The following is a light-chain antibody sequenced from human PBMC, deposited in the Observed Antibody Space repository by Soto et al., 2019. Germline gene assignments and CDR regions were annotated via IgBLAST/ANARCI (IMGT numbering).Light chain of an antibody. V-gene: IGLV2-14*01. J-gene: IGLJ1*01. CDR2: DVS. CDR1: SSDVGGYNY. CDR3: SSYTRSVYV. Sequence: QSALTQPASVSGSPGQSITISCTGTSSDVGGYNYVSWYQQHPGKAPKLMIYDVSTRPSGVSNRFSGSKSGNTASLTIYGLQAEDEADYYCSSYTRSVYVFGTGTKLTVL.